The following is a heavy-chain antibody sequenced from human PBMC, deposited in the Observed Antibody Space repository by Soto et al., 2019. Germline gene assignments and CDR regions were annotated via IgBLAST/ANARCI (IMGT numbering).Heavy chain of an antibody. CDR2: IYYSGST. CDR3: ARRHRGPLSY. J-gene: IGHJ1*01. V-gene: IGHV4-59*08. Sequence: SETLSLTCTVSGGSISSYYWSWIRQPPGKGLEWIGYIYYSGSTNYNPSLKSRVTISVDTSKNQFSLKLSSVTAADTAVYYCARRHRGPLSYCGQGTLVTVSS. CDR1: GGSISSYY. D-gene: IGHD2-15*01.